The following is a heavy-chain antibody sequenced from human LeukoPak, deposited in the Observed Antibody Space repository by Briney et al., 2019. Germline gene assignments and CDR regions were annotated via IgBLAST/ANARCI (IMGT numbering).Heavy chain of an antibody. CDR1: GYTFTSYA. J-gene: IGHJ4*02. D-gene: IGHD5-18*01. CDR3: ARDWGGFNSYGLL. V-gene: IGHV7-4-1*02. Sequence: ASVKVSCKASGYTFTSYAMNWVRQAPGQGLEWMGWINTNTGNPTYAQGFTGRFVFSLHTSVSTAYLQISSLKAEETAVYYCARDWGGFNSYGLLWGQGTLVTASS. CDR2: INTNTGNP.